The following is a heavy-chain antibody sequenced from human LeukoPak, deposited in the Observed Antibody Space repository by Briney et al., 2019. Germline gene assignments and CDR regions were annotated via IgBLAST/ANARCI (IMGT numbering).Heavy chain of an antibody. J-gene: IGHJ3*02. CDR2: ISGSGGST. CDR1: GFTFSSYA. D-gene: IGHD3-16*02. V-gene: IGHV3-23*01. Sequence: GGSLRLSCAASGFTFSSYAMSWVRQAPGKGLEWVSAISGSGGSTYYADSVKGRFTISRDNSKNTLYLQMNSLRAEDTAVYYCANLDYYDYVWGSYRDAFDIWGQGAMVTVSS. CDR3: ANLDYYDYVWGSYRDAFDI.